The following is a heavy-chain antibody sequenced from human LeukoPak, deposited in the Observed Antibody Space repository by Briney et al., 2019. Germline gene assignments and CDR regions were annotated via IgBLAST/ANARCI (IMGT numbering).Heavy chain of an antibody. Sequence: SVKVSCKASGGTFSSYAISWVRQAPGQGLEWMGRIIPIFGTANYAQKFQGGVTITTDESTSTAYMELSSLRSEDTAVYYCAREGAGAHIEVVERAFDIWGQGTMVTVSS. CDR1: GGTFSSYA. CDR3: AREGAGAHIEVVERAFDI. CDR2: IIPIFGTA. D-gene: IGHD2-21*01. J-gene: IGHJ3*02. V-gene: IGHV1-69*05.